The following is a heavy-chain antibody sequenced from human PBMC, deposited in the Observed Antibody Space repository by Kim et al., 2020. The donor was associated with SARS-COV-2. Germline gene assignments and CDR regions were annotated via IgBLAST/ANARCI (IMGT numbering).Heavy chain of an antibody. J-gene: IGHJ5*02. D-gene: IGHD5-12*01. V-gene: IGHV4-39*01. Sequence: SETLSLTCTVSGGSISSSSYYWGWIRQPPGKGLEWIGSIYYSGSTYYNPSLKSRVTISVDTSKNQFSLKLSSVTAADTAVYYCARHVFGGRPSRYSGYDGVPGSQLNWFDPWGQGTLVTVSS. CDR1: GGSISSSSYY. CDR2: IYYSGST. CDR3: ARHVFGGRPSRYSGYDGVPGSQLNWFDP.